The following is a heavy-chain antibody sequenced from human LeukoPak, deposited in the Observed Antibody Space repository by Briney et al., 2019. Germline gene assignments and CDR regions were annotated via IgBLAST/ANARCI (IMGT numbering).Heavy chain of an antibody. CDR1: GGSISSGDYC. V-gene: IGHV4-30-4*01. CDR3: ARDVTMVRGVIISPPFGY. Sequence: SETLSLTCTVSGGSISSGDYCWSWIRQPPGKRLEWIGYIYYSGSTYYNPSLKSRVTISVDTSKNQFSLKLSSVTAADTAVYYCARDVTMVRGVIISPPFGYWGQGTLVTVSS. J-gene: IGHJ4*02. CDR2: IYYSGST. D-gene: IGHD3-10*01.